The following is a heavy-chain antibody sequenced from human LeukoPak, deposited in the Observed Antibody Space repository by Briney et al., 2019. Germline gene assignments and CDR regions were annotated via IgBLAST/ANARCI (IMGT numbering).Heavy chain of an antibody. CDR3: ASEQQLVAGSFDY. D-gene: IGHD6-13*01. V-gene: IGHV1-69*06. Sequence: ASVKVSCKASGYTFNNYGITWVRQAPGQGLEWMGGIIPIFGTANYAQKFQGRVTITADKSTSTAYMELSSLRSEDTAVYYCASEQQLVAGSFDYWGQGTLVTVSS. CDR1: GYTFNNYG. CDR2: IIPIFGTA. J-gene: IGHJ4*02.